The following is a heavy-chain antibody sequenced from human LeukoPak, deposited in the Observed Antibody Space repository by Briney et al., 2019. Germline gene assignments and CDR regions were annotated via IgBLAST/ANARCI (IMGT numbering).Heavy chain of an antibody. CDR2: ISYDGSNK. Sequence: GRSLRLSCAASGFSFSSYAMHWVRQAPGKGVEWVAVISYDGSNKYYADSVKGRFTISRDNSKNTLYLQMNSLRAEDTAVYYCARGGGSYDILTGDYKPHDYWGQGTLVTVSS. J-gene: IGHJ4*02. V-gene: IGHV3-30-3*01. CDR3: ARGGGSYDILTGDYKPHDY. CDR1: GFSFSSYA. D-gene: IGHD3-9*01.